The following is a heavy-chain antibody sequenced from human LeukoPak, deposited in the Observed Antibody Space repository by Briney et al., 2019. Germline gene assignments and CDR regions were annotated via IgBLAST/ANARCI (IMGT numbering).Heavy chain of an antibody. D-gene: IGHD4-17*01. CDR3: ARVSTVILFYFDY. J-gene: IGHJ4*02. Sequence: PSETLSLTCTVSGYSIGSGYYWGWIRQPPGKGLEWIGSIYHSGTTYYNPSLKSRVTISVGTSKNQFSLKLSSVTAADTAVYYCARVSTVILFYFDYWGQGTLVTASS. CDR1: GYSIGSGYY. V-gene: IGHV4-38-2*02. CDR2: IYHSGTT.